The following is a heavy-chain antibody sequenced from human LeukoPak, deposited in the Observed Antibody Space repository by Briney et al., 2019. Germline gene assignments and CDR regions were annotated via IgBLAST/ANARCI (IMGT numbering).Heavy chain of an antibody. CDR1: GITVRSNY. CDR2: IYSGDST. Sequence: GGSLRLSCAASGITVRSNYMFWVRQAPGKGLEWVSLIYSGDSTYYADSVKGRFTISRDTSKNTVYLQMNSLRAEDTAVYYCARLVVPAAYFDYRGQGTLVTVSS. D-gene: IGHD2-2*01. J-gene: IGHJ4*02. V-gene: IGHV3-66*02. CDR3: ARLVVPAAYFDY.